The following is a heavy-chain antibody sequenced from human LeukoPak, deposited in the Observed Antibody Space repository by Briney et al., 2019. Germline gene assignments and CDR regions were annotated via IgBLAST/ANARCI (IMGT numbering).Heavy chain of an antibody. Sequence: KPGASVKVSCKASGYTFTSYGISWVRQAPGQGLEWMGWISAYNGNTNYAQKLQGRVTMTTDTSTSTAYMELRSLRSDDTAVYYCARDSEDYYDSSGYVLWGQGTLVTVSS. J-gene: IGHJ4*02. D-gene: IGHD3-22*01. CDR1: GYTFTSYG. V-gene: IGHV1-18*01. CDR3: ARDSEDYYDSSGYVL. CDR2: ISAYNGNT.